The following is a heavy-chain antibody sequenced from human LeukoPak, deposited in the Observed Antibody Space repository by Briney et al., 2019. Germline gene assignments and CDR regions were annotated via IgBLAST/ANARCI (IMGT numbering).Heavy chain of an antibody. CDR1: GGSIRNYY. J-gene: IGHJ4*02. CDR3: ARDSNDSSIPCFDY. CDR2: IYYSGST. Sequence: PSETLSLTCTVSGGSIRNYYWSWIRQPPGKGLEWIGYIYYSGSTNYESSLKSRITISVDTSKNQISLKLSSVTAADTAVYYCARDSNDSSIPCFDYWGQGSLVTVSS. D-gene: IGHD3-22*01. V-gene: IGHV4-59*01.